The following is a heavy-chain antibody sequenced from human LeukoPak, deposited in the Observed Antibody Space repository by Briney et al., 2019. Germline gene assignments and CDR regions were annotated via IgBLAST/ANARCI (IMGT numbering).Heavy chain of an antibody. CDR3: ATFGYSSGWYQSY. CDR2: FDPEDGET. V-gene: IGHV1-24*01. Sequence: ASVKVSCKASGYTFTGYYMHWVRQAPGKGLEWMGGFDPEDGETIYAQKFQGRVTMTEDTSTDTAYMELSSLRSEDTAVYYCATFGYSSGWYQSYWGQGTLVTVSS. J-gene: IGHJ4*02. CDR1: GYTFTGYY. D-gene: IGHD6-19*01.